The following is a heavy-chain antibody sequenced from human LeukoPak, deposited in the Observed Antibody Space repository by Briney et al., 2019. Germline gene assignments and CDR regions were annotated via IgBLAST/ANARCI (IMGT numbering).Heavy chain of an antibody. J-gene: IGHJ3*02. CDR3: ARVGYRVAFDI. CDR1: GYTFTSYY. V-gene: IGHV1-46*01. CDR2: INPSGGST. Sequence: ASVKVSSKASGYTFTSYYMHWVRQAPGQGLEWMGIINPSGGSTSYAQKFQGRVTMTRDTSTSTVYMELSSLRSEDTAVYYCARVGYRVAFDIWGQGTMVTVSS. D-gene: IGHD5-18*01.